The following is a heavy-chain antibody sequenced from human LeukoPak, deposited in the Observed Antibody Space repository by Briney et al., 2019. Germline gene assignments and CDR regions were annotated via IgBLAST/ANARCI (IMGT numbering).Heavy chain of an antibody. J-gene: IGHJ4*02. D-gene: IGHD6-6*01. CDR2: ISPTGSTT. Sequence: GGSLRLSCTASGFSFSGHWMHWARQLPGKGLVWVSRISPTGSTTSYADSVKGRFTVSRDDAKNTLYLQVNNLRAEDTAVYYCARGPNSNWSGLDFWGQGTLLTVSS. V-gene: IGHV3-74*01. CDR3: ARGPNSNWSGLDF. CDR1: GFSFSGHW.